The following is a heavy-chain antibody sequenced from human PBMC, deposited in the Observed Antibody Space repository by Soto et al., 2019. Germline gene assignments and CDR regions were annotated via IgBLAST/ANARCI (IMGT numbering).Heavy chain of an antibody. V-gene: IGHV1-2*02. Sequence: ASVKVSCKASGYTLTSYYIHWGRQAPGQGLEWKGWSNPITGGTNYAPKLQGRVTMTRDTSITTAYMELSRLRSDRTADYYCARGYYDCSNRDYLVNLGQGALFTISS. D-gene: IGHD3-22*01. CDR1: GYTLTSYY. CDR2: SNPITGGT. CDR3: ARGYYDCSNRDYLVN. J-gene: IGHJ4*02.